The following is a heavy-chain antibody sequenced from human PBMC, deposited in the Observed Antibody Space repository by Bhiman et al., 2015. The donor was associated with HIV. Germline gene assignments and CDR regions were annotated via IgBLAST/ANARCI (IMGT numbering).Heavy chain of an antibody. D-gene: IGHD6-6*01. CDR1: GFTFSTYG. CDR3: ARGSSSSLSAERFDP. CDR2: ISSSSYYI. J-gene: IGHJ5*02. Sequence: VQLVESGGGVVQPGGSLRLSCAASGFTFSTYGMNWVRQAPGKGLEWVSSISSSSYYIYYADSVKGRFTISRDNAKNSLYLQMNSLRAEDTAVYYCARGSSSSLSAERFDPWGQGTLVTVSS. V-gene: IGHV3-21*01.